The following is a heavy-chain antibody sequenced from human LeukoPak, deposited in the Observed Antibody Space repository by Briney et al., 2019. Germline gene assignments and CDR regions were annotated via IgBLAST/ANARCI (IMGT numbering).Heavy chain of an antibody. Sequence: ASVKVSCKASGYTFTSYYMHWVRQAPGQGLEWMGIINPSGGSTSYAQKFQGRVTMTRDTPTSTVYMELSSLRSEDTAVYYCARDGRRLGELSSLDYWGQGTLVTVSS. CDR3: ARDGRRLGELSSLDY. J-gene: IGHJ4*02. D-gene: IGHD3-16*02. CDR2: INPSGGST. V-gene: IGHV1-46*01. CDR1: GYTFTSYY.